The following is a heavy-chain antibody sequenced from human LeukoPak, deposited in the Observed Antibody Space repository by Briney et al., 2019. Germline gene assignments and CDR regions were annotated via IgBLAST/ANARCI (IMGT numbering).Heavy chain of an antibody. D-gene: IGHD4-17*01. CDR3: ARSAPSVTSYYFDS. J-gene: IGHJ4*02. CDR2: FYTIGST. V-gene: IGHV4-4*07. CDR1: GDSISRYY. Sequence: KPSETLSLTCTVSGDSISRYYWSWIRQPAGKGLEWIGRFYTIGSTNYNPSLKSRATMSLDTSKNQFSLTLNSVTAADTAVYYCARSAPSVTSYYFDSWGQGTLVTVSS.